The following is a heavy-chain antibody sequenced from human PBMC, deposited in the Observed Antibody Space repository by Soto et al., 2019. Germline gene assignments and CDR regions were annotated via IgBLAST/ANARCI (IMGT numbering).Heavy chain of an antibody. CDR1: GYSFSSYG. Sequence: QVHLVQSGPEVREHGASMKVSCKASGYSFSSYGITWVRQAPGHGLKWMGWISPSTHETNYAQKFQGRVTETTDTSTSTAYIELRNLKSNDTAVYYCARRWYPRFDPWGPGTLVTVSS. CDR2: ISPSTHET. V-gene: IGHV1-18*01. J-gene: IGHJ5*02. D-gene: IGHD6-13*01. CDR3: ARRWYPRFDP.